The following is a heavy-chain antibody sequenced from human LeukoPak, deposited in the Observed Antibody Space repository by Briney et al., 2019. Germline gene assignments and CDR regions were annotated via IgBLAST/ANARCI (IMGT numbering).Heavy chain of an antibody. CDR2: IYPGDSDT. Sequence: GESLKISCKGSGYRFTDYWIGWVRQMLGKGLEWMGIIYPGDSDTRYSPSFQGQVTISADKSINTAHLQWSGLKASDTAMYYCARGAAGTTPGYYYFGLDVWGQGTTVRVSS. CDR3: ARGAAGTTPGYYYFGLDV. CDR1: GYRFTDYW. D-gene: IGHD1-7*01. J-gene: IGHJ6*02. V-gene: IGHV5-51*01.